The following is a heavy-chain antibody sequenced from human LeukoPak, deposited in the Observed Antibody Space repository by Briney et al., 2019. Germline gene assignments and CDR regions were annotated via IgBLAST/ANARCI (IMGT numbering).Heavy chain of an antibody. CDR2: IYYSGST. D-gene: IGHD6-13*01. CDR1: GGSISSYY. V-gene: IGHV4-59*01. Sequence: SETLSLTFTVSGGSISSYYWSWIRQPPGKGLEWIGYIYYSGSTNYNPSLKSRVTRSVDTSKNQFSLKLSSVTAADTAVYYCGGGSWYSLGDYWGQGTLVTVSS. J-gene: IGHJ4*02. CDR3: GGGSWYSLGDY.